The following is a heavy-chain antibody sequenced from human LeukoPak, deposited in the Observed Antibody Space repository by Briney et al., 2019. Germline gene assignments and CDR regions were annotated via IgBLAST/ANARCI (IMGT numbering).Heavy chain of an antibody. CDR2: INHSGST. J-gene: IGHJ4*02. CDR3: ARVDGGSDY. D-gene: IGHD3-10*01. V-gene: IGHV4-34*01. CDR1: GGSISSYY. Sequence: PSETLSLTCTVSGGSISSYYWSWIRQPPGKGLEWIGEINHSGSTNYNPSLKSRVTISVDTSKNQFSLKLSSVTAADTAVYYCARVDGGSDYWGQGTLVTVSS.